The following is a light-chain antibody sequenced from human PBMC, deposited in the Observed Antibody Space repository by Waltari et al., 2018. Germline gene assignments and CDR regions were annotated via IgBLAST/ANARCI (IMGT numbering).Light chain of an antibody. CDR2: RNV. CDR3: QVWDSSAAVR. J-gene: IGLJ2*01. Sequence: SYDLTQSLSVSVALGQTAKITCGGNNIAEKRVQWYQQKDGKAPVLVIYRNVNRPSGIPERFSGANSGNSATLTISRTQAGDEADYFCQVWDSSAAVRFGGGTKLTVL. CDR1: NIAEKR. V-gene: IGLV3-9*01.